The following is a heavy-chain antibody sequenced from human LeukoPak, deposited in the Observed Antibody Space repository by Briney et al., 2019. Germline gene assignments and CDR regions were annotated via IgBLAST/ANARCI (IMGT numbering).Heavy chain of an antibody. CDR2: MSEDGSHK. CDR1: GFTFNTYW. Sequence: GGSLRLSCAASGFTFNTYWMTWVRQAPGKGLEWVAAMSEDGSHKHYVDSATGRFTISRDNAKNSLYLQMNSLRVEDTAVYYCARDPDLSWGQGTLVTVSS. CDR3: ARDPDLS. J-gene: IGHJ5*01. V-gene: IGHV3-7*01.